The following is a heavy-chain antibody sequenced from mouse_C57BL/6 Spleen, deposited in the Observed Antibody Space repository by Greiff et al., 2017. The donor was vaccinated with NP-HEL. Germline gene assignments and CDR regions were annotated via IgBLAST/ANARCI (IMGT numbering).Heavy chain of an antibody. CDR1: GFTFSNYW. Sequence: EVQLQQSVGGLVQPGGSMKLSCVASGFTFSNYWMNWVRQSPEKGLEWVAQIRLKSDNYATHYAESVKGRFTISRDDSKSSVYLQMNNLRAEDTGIYYCTVTTVVAREDYYAMDYWGQGTSVTVSS. D-gene: IGHD1-1*01. J-gene: IGHJ4*01. V-gene: IGHV6-3*01. CDR2: IRLKSDNYAT. CDR3: TVTTVVAREDYYAMDY.